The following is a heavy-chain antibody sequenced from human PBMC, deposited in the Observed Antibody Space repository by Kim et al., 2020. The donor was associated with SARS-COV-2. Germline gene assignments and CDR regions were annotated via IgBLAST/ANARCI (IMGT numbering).Heavy chain of an antibody. J-gene: IGHJ5*02. CDR1: GGSISSYY. D-gene: IGHD3-10*01. V-gene: IGHV4-59*01. CDR2: IYYSGST. CDR3: ARVYMVRGVIPNWFDP. Sequence: SETLSLTCTVSGGSISSYYWSWIRQPPGKGLEWIGYIYYSGSTNYNPSLKSRVTISVDTSKNQFSLKLSSVTAADTAVYYCARVYMVRGVIPNWFDPLGQGTLVTVSS.